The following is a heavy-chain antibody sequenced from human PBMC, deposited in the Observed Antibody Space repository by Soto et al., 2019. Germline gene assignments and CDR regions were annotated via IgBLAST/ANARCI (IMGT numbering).Heavy chain of an antibody. CDR3: ARGRGEVATITYYFDS. J-gene: IGHJ4*02. CDR1: GYTFTDYY. D-gene: IGHD5-12*01. V-gene: IGHV1-2*04. Sequence: ASVKVSCKASGYTFTDYYMHWVRQAPGQGLEWMGWINPNSGGTNYAQKFQGWVTMTRDTSISTAYMELSRLRSDDTAVYYCARGRGEVATITYYFDSWGQGTLVTVSS. CDR2: INPNSGGT.